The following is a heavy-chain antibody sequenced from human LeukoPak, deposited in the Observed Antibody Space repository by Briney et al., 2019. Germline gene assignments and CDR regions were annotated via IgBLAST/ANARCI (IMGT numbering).Heavy chain of an antibody. CDR2: ISAYNGNK. CDR3: ARDNSGSYSDAFDI. J-gene: IGHJ3*02. Sequence: ASVKVSCKASGYTFTSYGISWVRQAPGQGLEWMGWISAYNGNKNYAQKLQGRVTMTTDTSTSTAYMELRSLRSDDTAVYYCARDNSGSYSDAFDIWGQGTMVTVSS. V-gene: IGHV1-18*01. D-gene: IGHD1-26*01. CDR1: GYTFTSYG.